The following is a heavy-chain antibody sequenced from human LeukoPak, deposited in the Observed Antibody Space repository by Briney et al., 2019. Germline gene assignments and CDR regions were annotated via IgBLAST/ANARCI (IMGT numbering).Heavy chain of an antibody. CDR3: ARCGGYYDSSGYLHGIDY. J-gene: IGHJ4*02. Sequence: SETLSLTCTVSGGSISSGGYYWSWIRQHPGKGLEWIGYIYYSGSTYYNPSLKSRVTISVDTSKNQFSLKLSSVTAADTAVYYCARCGGYYDSSGYLHGIDYWGQGTLVTVSS. CDR2: IYYSGST. D-gene: IGHD3-22*01. V-gene: IGHV4-31*03. CDR1: GGSISSGGYY.